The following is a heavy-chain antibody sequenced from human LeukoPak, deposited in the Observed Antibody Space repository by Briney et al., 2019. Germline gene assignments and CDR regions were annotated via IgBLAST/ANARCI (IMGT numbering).Heavy chain of an antibody. V-gene: IGHV3-30-3*01. D-gene: IGHD1-26*01. CDR1: GFTFSRYA. CDR2: ISYDGSNK. CDR3: ARVMWELRIYYYYGMDV. Sequence: GGSLRLSCAASGFTFSRYAMHWVRQAPGKGLEWVAVISYDGSNKNYADSVKGRFTISRDNSKNTLYLQMNSLRAEDTAVYYCARVMWELRIYYYYGMDVWGQGTTVTVSS. J-gene: IGHJ6*02.